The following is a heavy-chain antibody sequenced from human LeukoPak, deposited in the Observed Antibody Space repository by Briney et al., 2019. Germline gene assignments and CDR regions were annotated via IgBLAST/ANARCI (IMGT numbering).Heavy chain of an antibody. D-gene: IGHD2-2*01. J-gene: IGHJ4*02. CDR1: GYTFTGYY. CDR3: ARRGSTSGNLDY. V-gene: IGHV1-2*06. Sequence: ASVKVSCKASGYTFTGYYMHWVRQAPGQGLEWMGRINPNSGGTNYAQEFQGRVTMTRDTSISTAYMELSRLRSDDTAVYYCARRGSTSGNLDYWGQGTLVTVSS. CDR2: INPNSGGT.